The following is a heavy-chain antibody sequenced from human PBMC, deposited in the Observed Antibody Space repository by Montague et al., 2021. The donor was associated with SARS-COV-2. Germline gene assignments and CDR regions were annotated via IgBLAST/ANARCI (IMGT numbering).Heavy chain of an antibody. D-gene: IGHD6-13*01. CDR1: DGAIGGYC. Sequence: SETLSLTCTVSDGAIGGYCWSWVRQPPGKGLQWVGYVHSGGSASYNPSLKSRVTISVDPSKNQFSLKVNSVTAADTAVYYCARRLGSSNWHWKGAFYYMDVWGKGTTVIVSS. CDR3: ARRLGSSNWHWKGAFYYMDV. CDR2: VHSGGSA. J-gene: IGHJ6*03. V-gene: IGHV4-59*08.